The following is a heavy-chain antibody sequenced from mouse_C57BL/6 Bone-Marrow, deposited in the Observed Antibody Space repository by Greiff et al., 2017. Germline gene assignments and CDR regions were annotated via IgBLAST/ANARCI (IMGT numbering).Heavy chain of an antibody. CDR2: IRNKANGYTT. V-gene: IGHV7-3*01. D-gene: IGHD1-1*01. CDR3: ARFYGSSYVWFAY. CDR1: GFTFTDYY. J-gene: IGHJ3*01. Sequence: VQLKESGGGLVQPGGSLSLSCAASGFTFTDYYMSWVRQPPGKALEWLGFIRNKANGYTTEYSASVKGRFTISRDNSQSILYLQMNALRAEDSATYYCARFYGSSYVWFAYWGQGTLVTVSA.